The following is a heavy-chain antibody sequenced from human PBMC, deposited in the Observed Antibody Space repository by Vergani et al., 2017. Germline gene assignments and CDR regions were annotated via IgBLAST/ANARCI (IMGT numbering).Heavy chain of an antibody. D-gene: IGHD3-16*01. V-gene: IGHV4-39*01. CDR1: GGSISSSSYY. Sequence: QLQLQESGPGLVKPSETLSLTCTVSGGSISSSSYYWGWIRQPPGKGLEWIGSIYYSGSTYYNPSLKSRVTISVDTSKNQFSLKLSSVTAADTAVYYCARGPLRKPLDYWGQGTLVTVSS. J-gene: IGHJ4*02. CDR3: ARGPLRKPLDY. CDR2: IYYSGST.